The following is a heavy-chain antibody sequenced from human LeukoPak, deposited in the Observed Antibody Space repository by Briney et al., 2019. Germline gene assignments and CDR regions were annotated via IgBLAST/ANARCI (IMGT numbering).Heavy chain of an antibody. V-gene: IGHV4-59*01. CDR1: GGSISYYY. CDR2: IYYSGST. D-gene: IGHD6-6*01. J-gene: IGHJ4*02. Sequence: PSETLSLTCTVSGGSISYYYWSWIRQPPGKGLEWIGYIYYSGSTKYNPSLKSRVTISVDMSKNQFSLKLGSVTAADTAVYYCARVVRRRPFDYWGQGTLVTVSS. CDR3: ARVVRRRPFDY.